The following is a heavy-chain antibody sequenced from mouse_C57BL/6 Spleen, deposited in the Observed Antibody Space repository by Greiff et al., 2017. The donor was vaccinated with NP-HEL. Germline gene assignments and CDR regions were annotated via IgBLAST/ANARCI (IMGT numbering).Heavy chain of an antibody. Sequence: VQLQQPGAELVKPGASVKLSCKASGYTFTSYWMQWVQQRPGQGLAWIGEIDPSDSYTNYNQKFKGKATLTVDTSSSTAYMQLSSLTSEDSAVYYGARPPGANAYWGQGTLVTVSA. CDR2: IDPSDSYT. V-gene: IGHV1-50*01. D-gene: IGHD3-1*01. CDR3: ARPPGANAY. J-gene: IGHJ3*01. CDR1: GYTFTSYW.